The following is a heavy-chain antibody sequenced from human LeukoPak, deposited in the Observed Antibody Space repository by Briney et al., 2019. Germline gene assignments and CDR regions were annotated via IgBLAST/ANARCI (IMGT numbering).Heavy chain of an antibody. Sequence: GGSLRLSCAASGFTFSSYWMHWVRHAPGKGLVWVSRINSDGSSTSYADSAKGRFTISRDNAKNTLYLQMNSLRAEDTAVYYCARDLYYYYMDVWGKGTTVTISS. J-gene: IGHJ6*03. V-gene: IGHV3-74*01. CDR1: GFTFSSYW. CDR3: ARDLYYYYMDV. CDR2: INSDGSST.